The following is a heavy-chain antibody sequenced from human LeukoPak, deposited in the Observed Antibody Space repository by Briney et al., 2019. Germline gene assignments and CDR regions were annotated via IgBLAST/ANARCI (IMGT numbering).Heavy chain of an antibody. CDR3: VRDLETDLSDAFDV. CDR1: GLRVSSDY. J-gene: IGHJ3*01. CDR2: LYSGGIT. Sequence: GGSLRVSCAASGLRVSSDYMSWVRQAPGKGLEWASVLYSGGITYYADSVKGRFTISRDNSKNTLYLKMNTLRVEDTSVYFCVRDLETDLSDAFDVWGQGTTVIVSS. V-gene: IGHV3-66*01. D-gene: IGHD2/OR15-2a*01.